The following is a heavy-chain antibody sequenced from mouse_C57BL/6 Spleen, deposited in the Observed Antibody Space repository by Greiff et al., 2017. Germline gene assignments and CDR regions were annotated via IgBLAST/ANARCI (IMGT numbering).Heavy chain of an antibody. CDR2: IHPNSGST. CDR3: ARGDYGSSLGD. CDR1: GYTFTSYW. D-gene: IGHD1-1*01. J-gene: IGHJ2*01. V-gene: IGHV1-64*01. Sequence: VQLQQPGAELVKPGASVKLSCKASGYTFTSYWMPWVKQRPGQGLEWIGMIHPNSGSTNYNEKFKSKATLTVDKSSSTAYMQLSSLTSEDSAVYYCARGDYGSSLGDWGQGTTLTVAS.